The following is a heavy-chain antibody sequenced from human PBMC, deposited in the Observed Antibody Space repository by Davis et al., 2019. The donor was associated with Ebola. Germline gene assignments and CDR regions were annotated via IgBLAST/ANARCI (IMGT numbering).Heavy chain of an antibody. CDR3: TRENPIS. D-gene: IGHD3-9*01. Sequence: PSETLSLTCTASGYSISSCYSWGCIRQPPGKGLEWIGSMHHSGSTQDNPSLKSRVTMSVDMSKNQFSLKLSSVTAADTAVYYCTRENPISWGQGTLVTVSS. CDR1: GYSISSCYS. V-gene: IGHV4-38-2*02. J-gene: IGHJ5*02. CDR2: MHHSGST.